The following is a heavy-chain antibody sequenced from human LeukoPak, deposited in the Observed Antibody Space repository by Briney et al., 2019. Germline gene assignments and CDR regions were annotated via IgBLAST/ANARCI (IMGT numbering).Heavy chain of an antibody. CDR2: IYTSGST. CDR1: GGSISSYY. D-gene: IGHD2-15*01. J-gene: IGHJ6*03. Sequence: SETLSLTCTVSGGSISSYYWSWIRQPPGKGLEWIGYIYTSGSTNYNPSLKSRVTISVDTSKNQFSLKLSSVTAADTAVYYCARHNILNDYYYYYMDVWGQGTTVTVSS. CDR3: ARHNILNDYYYYYMDV. V-gene: IGHV4-4*09.